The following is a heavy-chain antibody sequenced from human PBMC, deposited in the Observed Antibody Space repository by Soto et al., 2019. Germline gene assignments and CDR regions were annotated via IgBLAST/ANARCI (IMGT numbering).Heavy chain of an antibody. D-gene: IGHD3-10*01. Sequence: QVQLVQSGAELKKPGSSVKVSCKASGDTFSGYPINWVRQAPGEDLEWMGRIIPVFGTTNDAQRFEGRVTFTADESTNTAYMELRGLLSEDTAVYYCARDGGFGELKYWGPGTLVTVSS. V-gene: IGHV1-69*18. CDR3: ARDGGFGELKY. J-gene: IGHJ4*02. CDR2: IIPVFGTT. CDR1: GDTFSGYP.